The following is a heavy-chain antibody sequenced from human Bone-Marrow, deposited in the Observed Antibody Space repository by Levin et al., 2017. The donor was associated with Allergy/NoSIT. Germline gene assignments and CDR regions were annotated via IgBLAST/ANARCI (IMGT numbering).Heavy chain of an antibody. CDR1: GYTFIGSY. CDR2: INPKNGVT. V-gene: IGHV1-2*02. J-gene: IGHJ6*01. Sequence: GASVKVSCKASGYTFIGSYIHWVRQAPGQGLEWMGRINPKNGVTNYAQKFRGRLTMTRDTSISSAYMELRTLQSDDTAVYYCARGLTTRKAGVINAMDVWGQGTTLTVSS. CDR3: ARGLTTRKAGVINAMDV. D-gene: IGHD4-11*01.